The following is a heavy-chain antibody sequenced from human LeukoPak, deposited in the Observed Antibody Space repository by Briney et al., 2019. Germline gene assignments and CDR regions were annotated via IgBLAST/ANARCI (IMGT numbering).Heavy chain of an antibody. V-gene: IGHV3-21*01. CDR2: INSSSSYI. CDR3: ARGDSYGSDAFDI. J-gene: IGHJ3*02. Sequence: GGSLRLSCAASGFTFSSYSMNWVRQAPGKGLEWVSSINSSSSYIYYADSVKGRFTISRDNANNSLYLQMNSLRAEDTAVYYCARGDSYGSDAFDIWGQGTMVTVSS. CDR1: GFTFSSYS. D-gene: IGHD5-18*01.